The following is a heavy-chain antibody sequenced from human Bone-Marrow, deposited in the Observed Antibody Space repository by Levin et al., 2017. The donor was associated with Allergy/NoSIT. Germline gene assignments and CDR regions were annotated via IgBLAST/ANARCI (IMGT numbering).Heavy chain of an antibody. V-gene: IGHV3-23*01. CDR3: AASDYVDTSGFDY. CDR2: IASYGDER. Sequence: GGSLRLSCATSGFTFRSYSMSWVRQAPGKGLEWVAGIASYGDERYYADSVKGRFTISRDVSESTLFLQMASLTAEDTGLYYGAASDYVDTSGFDYWGQGTQVKVSS. J-gene: IGHJ4*02. CDR1: GFTFRSYS. D-gene: IGHD3-22*01.